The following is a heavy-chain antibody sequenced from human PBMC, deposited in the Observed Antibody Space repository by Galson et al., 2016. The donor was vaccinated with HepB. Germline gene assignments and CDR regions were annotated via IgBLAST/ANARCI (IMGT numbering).Heavy chain of an antibody. CDR1: GDSVSSNDAI. Sequence: CAISGDSVSSNDAIWNWIRQSPSRGLESLGRTYYRSKWYNHYAVSVKSRITIDPDTSRNQISLQLNSVTPEDTAVYYCARDTSTWDGLGTEYFHHWGQGTLVTVSS. J-gene: IGHJ1*01. V-gene: IGHV6-1*01. CDR3: ARDTSTWDGLGTEYFHH. CDR2: TYYRSKWYN. D-gene: IGHD2-2*01.